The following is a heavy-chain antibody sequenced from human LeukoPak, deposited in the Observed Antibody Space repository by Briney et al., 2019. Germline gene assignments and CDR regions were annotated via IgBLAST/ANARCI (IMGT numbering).Heavy chain of an antibody. CDR2: IYPGDSDT. CDR3: ARRDSSSSHEDY. J-gene: IGHJ4*02. V-gene: IGHV5-51*01. Sequence: GESLKISCKGSGYSLTSYWIGWVRQMPGKGLEGMGIIYPGDSDTRYSPSFQGQVTISADKSISTAYLQWSSLKASDTAIYYCARRDSSSSHEDYWGQGTLVTVSS. D-gene: IGHD6-6*01. CDR1: GYSLTSYW.